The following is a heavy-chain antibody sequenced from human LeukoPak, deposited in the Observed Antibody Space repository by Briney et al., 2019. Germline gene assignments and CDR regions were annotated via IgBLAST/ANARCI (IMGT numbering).Heavy chain of an antibody. Sequence: ASVKVSCKASGYTFTGYYMHWVRQAPGQGLEWMGWINPNSGCTNYAQRFQGRVTMTRDTSISTVYMELSRLRSDDTAVYYCARAGLGYSSSWDYYYYYMDVWGKGTTVTVSS. CDR3: ARAGLGYSSSWDYYYYYMDV. CDR2: INPNSGCT. D-gene: IGHD6-13*01. CDR1: GYTFTGYY. J-gene: IGHJ6*03. V-gene: IGHV1-2*02.